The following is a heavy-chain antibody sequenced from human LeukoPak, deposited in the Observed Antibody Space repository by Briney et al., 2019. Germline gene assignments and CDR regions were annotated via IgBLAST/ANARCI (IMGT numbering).Heavy chain of an antibody. J-gene: IGHJ6*03. CDR2: ISAYNGNT. CDR1: GYTFTSYG. CDR3: ARDSDSSSSWYFDYYYYYMDV. D-gene: IGHD6-13*01. Sequence: ASVKVSCKASGYTFTSYGISWVRQAPGQGLEWMGWISAYNGNTNYAQKLQGRVTMTTDTSTSTAYMELRSLRSDDTAVYYCARDSDSSSSWYFDYYYYYMDVWGKGTTVTISS. V-gene: IGHV1-18*01.